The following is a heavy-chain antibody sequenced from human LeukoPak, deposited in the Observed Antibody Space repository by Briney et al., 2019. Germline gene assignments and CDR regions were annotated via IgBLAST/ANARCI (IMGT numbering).Heavy chain of an antibody. Sequence: GGSLRLSCAASGFTFSSYSMNWVRQAPGKGLEWVSCISSSSSYIYYADSVKGRFAISRDNAKNSLYLQMNSLRVEDTAVYYCARAHNWKYGTFDYWGQGTLVTVSS. CDR1: GFTFSSYS. J-gene: IGHJ4*02. CDR3: ARAHNWKYGTFDY. V-gene: IGHV3-21*01. D-gene: IGHD1-7*01. CDR2: ISSSSSYI.